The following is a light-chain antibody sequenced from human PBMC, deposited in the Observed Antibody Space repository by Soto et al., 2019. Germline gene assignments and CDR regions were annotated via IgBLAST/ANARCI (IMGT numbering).Light chain of an antibody. CDR2: AAS. J-gene: IGKJ5*01. Sequence: DIQMTQNPSSLSASVGDRVTITCRASQSISSYLNWYQQKPGKAPKLLIYAASSLQSGVPSRFSGSGSGTDFTLTISSLQPEDFATYYCQQSYSTPTFGQGTRLEIK. V-gene: IGKV1-39*01. CDR3: QQSYSTPT. CDR1: QSISSY.